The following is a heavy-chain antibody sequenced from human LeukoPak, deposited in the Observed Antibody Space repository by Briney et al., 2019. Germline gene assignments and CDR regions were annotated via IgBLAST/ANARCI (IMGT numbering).Heavy chain of an antibody. D-gene: IGHD3-16*01. CDR2: INPNSGGT. Sequence: ASVKVSCKASGYTFIGYYMHWVRQAPGQGLEWMGWINPNSGGTNYAQKFQGWVTMTRDTSISTAYMELSRLRSDDTAVYYCARVRHSRDLGGAAARGDAFDIWGQGTMVTVSS. CDR1: GYTFIGYY. J-gene: IGHJ3*02. CDR3: ARVRHSRDLGGAAARGDAFDI. V-gene: IGHV1-2*04.